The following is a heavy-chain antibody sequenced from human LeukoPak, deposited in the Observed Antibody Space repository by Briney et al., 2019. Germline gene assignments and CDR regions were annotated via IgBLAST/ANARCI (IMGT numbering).Heavy chain of an antibody. CDR1: GFTFSSYG. CDR2: IIVSGGST. V-gene: IGHV3-23*01. J-gene: IGHJ4*02. Sequence: GGSLRLSCAASGFTFSSYGMSWVRQAPGKGLEWVSSIIVSGGSTYYADSVKGRFTISRDNSKNTVYLQMNSLRAEDTAVHYCAQIYLDYWGQGTLVTVSS. CDR3: AQIYLDY.